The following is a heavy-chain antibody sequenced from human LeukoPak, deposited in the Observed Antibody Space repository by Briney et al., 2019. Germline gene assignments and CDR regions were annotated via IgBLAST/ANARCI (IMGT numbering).Heavy chain of an antibody. CDR2: IYYSGST. CDR3: ARESRDYGDYVPFDY. V-gene: IGHV4-59*01. Sequence: SETLSLTCTVSGGSISSYYWSWIRQPPGKGLEWIGYIYYSGSTNYNPSLRSRVTISVDTSKNQFSLKLSSVTAADTAVYYCARESRDYGDYVPFDYWGLGTLVTVPS. J-gene: IGHJ4*02. CDR1: GGSISSYY. D-gene: IGHD4-17*01.